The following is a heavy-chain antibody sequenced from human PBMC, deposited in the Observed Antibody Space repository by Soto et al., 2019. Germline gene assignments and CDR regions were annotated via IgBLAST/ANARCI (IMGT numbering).Heavy chain of an antibody. CDR3: ARTPSA. CDR1: GGSISSGGYY. CDR2: IYYSGSP. V-gene: IGHV4-31*03. Sequence: QVQLQESGPGLVKPSQTLSLTCTVSGGSISSGGYYWSWIRQHPGKGLEWIGYIYYSGSPYYTPTITSRITISVDTSNNQYTLKQSSVTVAGSAVYYCARTPSAWGQGAMGTVSS. J-gene: IGHJ5*02.